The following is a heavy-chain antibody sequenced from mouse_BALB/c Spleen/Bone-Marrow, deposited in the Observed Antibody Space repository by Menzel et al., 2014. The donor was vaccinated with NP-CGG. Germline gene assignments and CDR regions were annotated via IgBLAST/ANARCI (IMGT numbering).Heavy chain of an antibody. CDR1: GFTFTDYY. Sequence: EVQVVESGGGLVQPGGSLRLSCATSGFTFTDYYMSWVRQPPGKALEWLGFIRNKANGYTTEHSASVKGRFTISRDNSQSILYLQMNTLRAEDSATYYCARDMGLLRFDYWGQGTTLTVSS. V-gene: IGHV7-3*02. CDR2: IRNKANGYTT. D-gene: IGHD1-1*01. CDR3: ARDMGLLRFDY. J-gene: IGHJ2*01.